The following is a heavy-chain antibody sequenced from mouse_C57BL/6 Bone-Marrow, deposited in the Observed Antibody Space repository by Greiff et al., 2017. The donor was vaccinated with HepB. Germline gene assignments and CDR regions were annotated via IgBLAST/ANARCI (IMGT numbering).Heavy chain of an antibody. Sequence: QVQLQQSGAELVRPGTSVKMSCKASGYTFTNYWIGWAKQRPGHGLEWIGDIYPGGGYTNYNEKFKGKATLTADKSSSTAYMQFSSLTSEDSAIYYCARSAGSSYWYFDVWGTGTTVTVSS. D-gene: IGHD1-1*01. CDR2: IYPGGGYT. CDR3: ARSAGSSYWYFDV. J-gene: IGHJ1*03. CDR1: GYTFTNYW. V-gene: IGHV1-63*01.